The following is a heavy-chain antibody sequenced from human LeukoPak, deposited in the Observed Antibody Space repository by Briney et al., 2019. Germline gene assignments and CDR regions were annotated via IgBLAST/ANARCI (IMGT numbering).Heavy chain of an antibody. Sequence: GGSLRLSCVASGFTVSSNYMSWVRQAPGKGLEWVSVIYSGGSTYYADSVKGRFTISRDNSKNTLYLQMKSLRVEDTAVYYCARDYGVAEGYWGQGTLVTVSS. CDR3: ARDYGVAEGY. V-gene: IGHV3-53*01. CDR1: GFTVSSNY. J-gene: IGHJ4*02. D-gene: IGHD6-19*01. CDR2: IYSGGST.